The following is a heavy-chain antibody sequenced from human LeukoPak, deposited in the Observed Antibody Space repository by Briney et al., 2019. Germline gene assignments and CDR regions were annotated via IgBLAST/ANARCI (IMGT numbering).Heavy chain of an antibody. D-gene: IGHD1-26*01. J-gene: IGHJ4*02. V-gene: IGHV3-21*01. CDR1: GFTFISYS. CDR2: ISSSSSYI. Sequence: KPGGSLRLSCAASGFTFISYSLNWVRQAPGRGLEWVSSISSSSSYIYYADSVKGRFTISRDNAKNSLYLQMNSLRAEDTAVYYCARGPEWELLGGFDYWGQGTLVTVSS. CDR3: ARGPEWELLGGFDY.